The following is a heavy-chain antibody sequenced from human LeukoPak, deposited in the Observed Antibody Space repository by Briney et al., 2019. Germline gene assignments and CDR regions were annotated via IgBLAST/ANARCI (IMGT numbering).Heavy chain of an antibody. D-gene: IGHD4-23*01. V-gene: IGHV5-51*01. CDR2: IYPGDSDT. CDR1: GYSFTNYW. Sequence: LGESLKTSCKGSGYSFTNYWIAWVRQMPGKGLEWMGIIYPGDSDTRYSPSFQGQVAISADKSINTAYLQWSSLKASDTAMYYCARLTTVVTHIDYWGQGTLVTVSS. J-gene: IGHJ4*02. CDR3: ARLTTVVTHIDY.